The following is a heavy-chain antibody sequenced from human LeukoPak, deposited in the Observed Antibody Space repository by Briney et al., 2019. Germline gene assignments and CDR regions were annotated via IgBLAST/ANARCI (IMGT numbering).Heavy chain of an antibody. J-gene: IGHJ6*02. V-gene: IGHV3-64D*06. Sequence: PGGSLRLSCSASGFTLSNYAMHWVRQAPGKGLEYVSGIRSNGGSTYYADSVKGRFTISSANSKTTLYLQLSSLSAEDKAVYYCLVPIPDGYYYGMDVWGQGATVTVSS. CDR3: LVPIPDGYYYGMDV. D-gene: IGHD2-2*01. CDR1: GFTLSNYA. CDR2: IRSNGGST.